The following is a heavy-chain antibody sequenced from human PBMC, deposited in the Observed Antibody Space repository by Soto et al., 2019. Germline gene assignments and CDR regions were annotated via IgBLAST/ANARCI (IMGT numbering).Heavy chain of an antibody. CDR3: ASFLDGSGIGY. CDR2: IYYSGST. CDR1: GVSISSSSYY. Sequence: SETLSLTCTFSGVSISSSSYYCGWIRQPPGKGLEWIGSIYYSGSTYYNPSLKSRVTISVDTSKNQFSLKLSSVTAADTAVYYCASFLDGSGIGYWGQGTLVTVSS. J-gene: IGHJ4*02. V-gene: IGHV4-39*01. D-gene: IGHD1-26*01.